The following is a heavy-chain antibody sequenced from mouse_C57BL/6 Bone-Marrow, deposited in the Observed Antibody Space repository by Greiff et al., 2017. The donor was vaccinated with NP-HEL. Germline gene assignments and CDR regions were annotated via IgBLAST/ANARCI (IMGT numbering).Heavy chain of an antibody. Sequence: EVQRVESGGGLVQPGGSLSLSCAASGFTFTDYYMSWVRQPPGKALEWLGFIRNKANGYTTEYSASVKGRFTISRDNSQSILYLQMNALRAEDSATYYCARASSNAGTFDYWGQGTTLTVSS. CDR1: GFTFTDYY. CDR2: IRNKANGYTT. D-gene: IGHD3-2*02. CDR3: ARASSNAGTFDY. J-gene: IGHJ2*01. V-gene: IGHV7-3*01.